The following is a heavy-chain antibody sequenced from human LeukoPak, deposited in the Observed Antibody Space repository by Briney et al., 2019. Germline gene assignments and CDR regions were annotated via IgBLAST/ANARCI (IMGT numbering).Heavy chain of an antibody. J-gene: IGHJ6*02. CDR2: ISGSGGST. D-gene: IGHD3-10*01. CDR1: GFSFSVYA. Sequence: GGSLRLSCAASGFSFSVYAMSWVRQAPGKGLEWVSAISGSGGSTYYADSVKGRFTISRDNSKNTLYLQMNSLRAEDTAVYYCARVWFGALDVWGQGTTVTVSS. V-gene: IGHV3-23*01. CDR3: ARVWFGALDV.